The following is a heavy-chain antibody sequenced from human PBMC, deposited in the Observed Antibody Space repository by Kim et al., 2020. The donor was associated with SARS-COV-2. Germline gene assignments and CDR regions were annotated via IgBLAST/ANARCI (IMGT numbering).Heavy chain of an antibody. Sequence: ASVKVSCKASGYTFTSYAMHWVRQAPGQRLEWMGWINAGNGNTKYSQKFQGRVTITRDTSASTAYMELSSLRSEDTAVYYCARDFFVAGNFDYWGQGTLVTVSS. CDR2: INAGNGNT. J-gene: IGHJ4*02. CDR1: GYTFTSYA. CDR3: ARDFFVAGNFDY. V-gene: IGHV1-3*01. D-gene: IGHD6-19*01.